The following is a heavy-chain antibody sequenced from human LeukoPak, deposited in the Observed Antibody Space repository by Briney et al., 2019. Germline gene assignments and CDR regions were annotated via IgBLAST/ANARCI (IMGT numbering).Heavy chain of an antibody. J-gene: IGHJ5*02. Sequence: PSETLSLTCNVSGASMSSNYWSWIRQPAGKGLEWIGRIFTSGTTEYNPSLKSRVTMSVDTSKNQFSLKLTSVTAADTAVYYCARDFGFGSAWGQGALVTVSS. V-gene: IGHV4-4*07. CDR1: GASMSSNY. CDR3: ARDFGFGSA. CDR2: IFTSGTT. D-gene: IGHD6-19*01.